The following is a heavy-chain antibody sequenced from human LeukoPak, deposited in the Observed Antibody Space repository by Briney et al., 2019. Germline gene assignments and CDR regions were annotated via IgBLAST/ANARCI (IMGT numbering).Heavy chain of an antibody. D-gene: IGHD3-22*01. CDR2: INHSGST. V-gene: IGHV4-34*01. Sequence: SETLSLTCAVYGGSFSGYYWSWIRQPPGKGLEWIGEINHSGSTNYNPSLKSRVTISVDTSKNQFSLRLSSVTAADTAVYYCARAPLGSGYYFVDYWGQGTLVTVSS. J-gene: IGHJ4*02. CDR3: ARAPLGSGYYFVDY. CDR1: GGSFSGYY.